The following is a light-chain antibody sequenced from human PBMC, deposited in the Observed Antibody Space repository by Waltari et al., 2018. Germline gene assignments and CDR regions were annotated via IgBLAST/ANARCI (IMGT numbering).Light chain of an antibody. J-gene: IGKJ3*01. V-gene: IGKV1-39*01. CDR3: QQSYGVPFT. Sequence: DIQMTQSPSSLSASVGDRVTITCRASQSIMTYLNWYQHKPKSAPRLLIYKASTLQGGVPSRFSGSGSGTDFTLTISSLQPEDFATYYCQQSYGVPFTFGPGTTVDVK. CDR1: QSIMTY. CDR2: KAS.